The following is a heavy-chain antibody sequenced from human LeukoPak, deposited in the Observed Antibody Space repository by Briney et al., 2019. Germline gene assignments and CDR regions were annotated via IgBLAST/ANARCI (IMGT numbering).Heavy chain of an antibody. Sequence: SGTLSLTCTVSGGSISSYYWSWIRQPPGKGLEWIGYIYYSGSTNYNPSLKSRVTISVDTSKNQFSLKLSSVTAADTAVYYCARSGSYDFWSGYYITDRYFDYWGQGTLVTVSS. CDR1: GGSISSYY. CDR2: IYYSGST. CDR3: ARSGSYDFWSGYYITDRYFDY. J-gene: IGHJ4*02. V-gene: IGHV4-59*01. D-gene: IGHD3-3*01.